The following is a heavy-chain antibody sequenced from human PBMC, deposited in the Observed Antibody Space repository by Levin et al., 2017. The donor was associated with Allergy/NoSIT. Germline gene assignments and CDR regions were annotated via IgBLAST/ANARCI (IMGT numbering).Heavy chain of an antibody. CDR3: TRDRPTGTTGHSMGYYFDY. CDR1: GFTFSNYG. J-gene: IGHJ4*02. CDR2: IWYDGSNK. D-gene: IGHD1-1*01. Sequence: GGSLRLSCAASGFTFSNYGMHWVRQAPGKGLEWVAVIWYDGSNKYYADSVKGRFTISRDNSKNTLYLQMNSLRAEDTAMYYCTRDRPTGTTGHSMGYYFDYWGQGTLVTVSS. V-gene: IGHV3-33*01.